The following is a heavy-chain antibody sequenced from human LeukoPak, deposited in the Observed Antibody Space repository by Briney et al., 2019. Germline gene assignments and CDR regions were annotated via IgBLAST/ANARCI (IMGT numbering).Heavy chain of an antibody. CDR2: INAGNGNT. CDR1: GGTFSSYA. V-gene: IGHV1-3*01. D-gene: IGHD6-19*01. J-gene: IGHJ5*02. CDR3: ARDLRYSSGWYLGWLDP. Sequence: ASVKVSCKASGGTFSSYAISWVRQAPGQGLEWMGWINAGNGNTKYSQKFQGRVTITRDTSASTAYMELSSLRSEDTAVYYCARDLRYSSGWYLGWLDPWGQGTLVTVSS.